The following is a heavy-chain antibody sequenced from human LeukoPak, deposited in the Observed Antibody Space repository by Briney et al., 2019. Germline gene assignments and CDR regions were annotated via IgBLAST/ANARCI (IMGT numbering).Heavy chain of an antibody. CDR1: GFSFKDYA. J-gene: IGHJ4*02. CDR2: ITAKTSSA. D-gene: IGHD3-10*02. Sequence: PGGSLRLSCATSGFSFKDYAMTWVRQAPGKGLEWVSSITAKTSSAYYADSVRGRFTVSRDNSKNTLVLQMNSLRAEDTATYYCTKDGGLLLTSDYVWGPDYWGQGTLVAVSS. CDR3: TKDGGLLLTSDYVWGPDY. V-gene: IGHV3-23*01.